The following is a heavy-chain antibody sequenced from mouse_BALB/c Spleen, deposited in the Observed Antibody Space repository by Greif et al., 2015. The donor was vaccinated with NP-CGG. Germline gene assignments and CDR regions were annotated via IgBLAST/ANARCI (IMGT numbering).Heavy chain of an antibody. CDR1: GYAFSSYW. J-gene: IGHJ4*01. CDR3: ARYDYDYYAMDY. V-gene: IGHV1-80*01. Sequence: QVQLKQSGAELVRPGSSVKISCKASGYAFSSYWMNWVKQRPGQGLEWIGQIYPGDGDTNYNGKFKGKATLTADKSSSTAYTQLSSLTSEDSAVYFCARYDYDYYAMDYWGQGTSVTVSS. CDR2: IYPGDGDT. D-gene: IGHD2-4*01.